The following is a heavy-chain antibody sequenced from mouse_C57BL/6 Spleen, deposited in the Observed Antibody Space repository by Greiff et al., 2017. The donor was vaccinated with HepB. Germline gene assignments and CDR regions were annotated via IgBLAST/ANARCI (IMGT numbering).Heavy chain of an antibody. V-gene: IGHV6-6*01. Sequence: EVQVVESGGGLVQPGGSMKLSCAASGFTFSDAWMDWVRQSPEKGLEWVAEIRNKANNHATYYAESVKGRFTISRDDSKSSVYLQMNSLRAEDTGIYYCTSNYYGSSPWYFDVWGTGTTVTVSS. J-gene: IGHJ1*03. D-gene: IGHD1-1*01. CDR1: GFTFSDAW. CDR3: TSNYYGSSPWYFDV. CDR2: IRNKANNHAT.